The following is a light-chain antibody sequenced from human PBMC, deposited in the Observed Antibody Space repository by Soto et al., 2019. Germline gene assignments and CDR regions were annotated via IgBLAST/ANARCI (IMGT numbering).Light chain of an antibody. CDR3: QQYGSSPQT. Sequence: DIQKTQYPSTLSASVVDIVPITCRASQSIGIWLAWYQHKPGKAPKFLIYRASTLESGVPSRFSGSGSGTEFSLTISSLQPDDFAVYYCQQYGSSPQTFGQGTKVDI. J-gene: IGKJ1*01. CDR1: QSIGIW. V-gene: IGKV1-5*03. CDR2: RAS.